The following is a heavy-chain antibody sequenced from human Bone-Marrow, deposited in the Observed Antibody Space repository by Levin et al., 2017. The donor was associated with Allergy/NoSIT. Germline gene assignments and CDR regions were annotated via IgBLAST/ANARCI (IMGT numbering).Heavy chain of an antibody. CDR3: AKGQTTTIFGVVTAFDN. V-gene: IGHV3-23*01. CDR1: GFIFDTSA. J-gene: IGHJ4*02. CDR2: ISGGGSST. D-gene: IGHD3-3*01. Sequence: LSLTCAASGFIFDTSAMSWVRQTPGKGLEWVSSISGGGSSTYYAGSVKGRFTISRDNSKNTLYLQMKSLRAEDTAIYYCAKGQTTTIFGVVTAFDNWGQGTLVTVSS.